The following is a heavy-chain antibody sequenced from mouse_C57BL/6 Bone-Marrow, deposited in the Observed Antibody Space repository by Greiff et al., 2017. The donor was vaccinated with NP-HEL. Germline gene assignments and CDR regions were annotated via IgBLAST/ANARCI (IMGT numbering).Heavy chain of an antibody. CDR1: GFTFSDFY. J-gene: IGHJ4*01. CDR3: ARGYGYDGTGSAMDY. Sequence: EVMLVESGGGLVQSGRSLRLSCATSGFTFSDFYMEWVRQAPGKGLEWIAASRNKANDYTTEYSASVKGRFIVSRDTSQSIIYRQMNGLRAEDTAVYYCARGYGYDGTGSAMDYWGQGTSVTVSS. V-gene: IGHV7-1*01. CDR2: SRNKANDYTT. D-gene: IGHD2-2*01.